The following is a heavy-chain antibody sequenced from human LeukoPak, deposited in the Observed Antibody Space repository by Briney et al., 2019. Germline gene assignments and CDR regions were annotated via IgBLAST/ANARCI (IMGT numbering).Heavy chain of an antibody. D-gene: IGHD7-27*01. J-gene: IGHJ2*01. CDR2: TYYRSKWYT. V-gene: IGHV6-1*01. CDR3: ARDPTGDLYFDL. CDR1: GDSASSNSAA. Sequence: SLTLPLTCAISGDSASSNSAAWNWIRQSPSGGLEWLGRTYYRSKWYTNYAVSVKSRIAINPDTSKNQFSLQLNSVTPDDTAVYYCARDPTGDLYFDLWGRGTLVTVSS.